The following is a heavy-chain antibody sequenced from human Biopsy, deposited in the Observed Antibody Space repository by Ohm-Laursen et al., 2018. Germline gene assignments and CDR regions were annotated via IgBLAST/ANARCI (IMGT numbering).Heavy chain of an antibody. CDR3: VRLNRRGNIIFFDY. CDR1: GGSITADF. CDR2: RFHSGSP. V-gene: IGHV4-59*08. J-gene: IGHJ4*02. Sequence: SDTLSLTCTVSGGSITADFWTWIRQTPGERLEWIGYRFHSGSPNYNPSLKSRVTISVDTSKSQFPLTLPSVTAADTAVYYCVRLNRRGNIIFFDYWGRGTLVTVSS. D-gene: IGHD3/OR15-3a*01.